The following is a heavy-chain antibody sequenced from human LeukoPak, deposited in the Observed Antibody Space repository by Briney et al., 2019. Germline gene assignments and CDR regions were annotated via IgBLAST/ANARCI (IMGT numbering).Heavy chain of an antibody. Sequence: NPSETLSLTCAVYGGSSSGYYWSWIRQPPGKGLEWIGEINHSGSTNYNPSLKSRVTISVDTSKNQLSLQLNSVTPEDTAVYYCARGYWAHGMNVWGPGTTVTVSS. CDR3: ARGYWAHGMNV. V-gene: IGHV4-34*01. CDR2: INHSGST. CDR1: GGSSSGYY. J-gene: IGHJ6*02. D-gene: IGHD2-15*01.